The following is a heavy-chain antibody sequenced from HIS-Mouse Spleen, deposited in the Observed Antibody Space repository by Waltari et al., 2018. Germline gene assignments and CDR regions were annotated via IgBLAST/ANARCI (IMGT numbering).Heavy chain of an antibody. V-gene: IGHV3-30*18. CDR2: KSHNGSTK. J-gene: IGHJ4*02. D-gene: IGHD6-19*01. Sequence: QVQLVESGGGVVQPGRSLRLSCAASGFTFSSYGMHWVRQAPGKGLEWVAVKSHNGSTKYYADSVKGRFTISRDNSKNPLYLQMNSLRAEDTAVYYCAKASSGWLDYWGQGTLVTVSS. CDR3: AKASSGWLDY. CDR1: GFTFSSYG.